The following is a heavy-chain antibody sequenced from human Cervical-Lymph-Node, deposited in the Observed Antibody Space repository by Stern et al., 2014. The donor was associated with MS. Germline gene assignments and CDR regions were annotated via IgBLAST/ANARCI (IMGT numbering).Heavy chain of an antibody. V-gene: IGHV4-59*01. CDR2: IYSRGNT. CDR1: GASITSYY. J-gene: IGHJ5*02. CDR3: ARATDL. Sequence: QVQLQESGPGLLRPSETLSLTCTVSGASITSYYWSWIRQPPGKGLEWIGYIYSRGNTNYNASLKGRVAIAIGTSKTQFSLRLSSVTAADTAVYYCARATDLWGQGTLVTVSS.